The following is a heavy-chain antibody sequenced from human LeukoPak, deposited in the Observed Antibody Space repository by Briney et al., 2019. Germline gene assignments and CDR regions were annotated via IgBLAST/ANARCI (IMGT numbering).Heavy chain of an antibody. J-gene: IGHJ6*02. V-gene: IGHV1-2*04. CDR1: GYTFTGYY. Sequence: ASVKVSCKASGYTFTGYYMHWVRQAPGQGLEWMGWINPNSDGTNYAQKFQGWVTMTRDTSISTAYMELSRLRSDDTAVYYCARSIAAAGYGMDVWGQGTTVTVSS. CDR2: INPNSDGT. CDR3: ARSIAAAGYGMDV. D-gene: IGHD6-13*01.